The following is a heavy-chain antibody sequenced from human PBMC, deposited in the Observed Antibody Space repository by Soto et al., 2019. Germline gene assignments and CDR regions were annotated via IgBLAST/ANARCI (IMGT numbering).Heavy chain of an antibody. D-gene: IGHD3-22*01. V-gene: IGHV3-30*18. Sequence: PGGSLRLSCAASGFTFSSYGMHWVRQAPGKGLEWVAAISSDGSVKYYTDSVKGRFTISRDNPKNTLYLQMKSLRAEDTAMYYCAKDSLAGYDTSGYYLSRYCYYGMDVWGQGTTVTVSS. CDR2: ISSDGSVK. CDR1: GFTFSSYG. J-gene: IGHJ6*02. CDR3: AKDSLAGYDTSGYYLSRYCYYGMDV.